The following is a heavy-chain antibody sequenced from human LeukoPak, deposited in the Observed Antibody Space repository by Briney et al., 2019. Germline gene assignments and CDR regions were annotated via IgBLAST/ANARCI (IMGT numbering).Heavy chain of an antibody. V-gene: IGHV1-2*02. D-gene: IGHD1-1*01. CDR2: INPNSGDT. Sequence: GASVKVSCKASGYTITGYYMHWVRQAPGQGLEWMGWINPNSGDTNYAQKFQGRVTMTRDTSINTAFMELSRLRSDDTAVYYCARDRHWNQGNFDYWGQGTLVTVSS. CDR1: GYTITGYY. CDR3: ARDRHWNQGNFDY. J-gene: IGHJ4*02.